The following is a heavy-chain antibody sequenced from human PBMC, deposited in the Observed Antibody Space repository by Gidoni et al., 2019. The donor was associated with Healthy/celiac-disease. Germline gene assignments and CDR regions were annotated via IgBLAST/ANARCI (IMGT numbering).Heavy chain of an antibody. CDR3: ARGYCSSTSCYFGYYYYYMDV. J-gene: IGHJ6*03. D-gene: IGHD2-2*01. CDR1: GYSFTSYW. Sequence: VQLVQSGAEVKKPGESRRISCKGSGYSFTSYWICWGRQMPGKGLEWMGRIDPSDSYTNYSPSFQGHVTISADKSISTAYLQWSSLKASDTAMYYCARGYCSSTSCYFGYYYYYMDVWGKGTTVTVSS. CDR2: IDPSDSYT. V-gene: IGHV5-10-1*01.